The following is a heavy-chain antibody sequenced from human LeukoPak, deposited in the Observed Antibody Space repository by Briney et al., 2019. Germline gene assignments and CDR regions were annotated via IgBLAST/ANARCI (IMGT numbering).Heavy chain of an antibody. CDR1: GFTFSSYE. D-gene: IGHD4-17*01. CDR2: ISGSGGST. J-gene: IGHJ4*02. V-gene: IGHV3-23*01. Sequence: PGGSLRLSCAASGFTFSSYEMNWVRQAPGKGLEWVSTISGSGGSTYYADSVKGRFTISRDNSKNTLYLQMNSLRAEDTAIYHCAKDQGEGGAPTLTERWGQGTLVTVSS. CDR3: AKDQGEGGAPTLTER.